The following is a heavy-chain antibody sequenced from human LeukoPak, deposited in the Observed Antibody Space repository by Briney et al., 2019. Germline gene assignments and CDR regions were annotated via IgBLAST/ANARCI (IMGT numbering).Heavy chain of an antibody. Sequence: PSETLSLTCTVSGGSISSYYWSWIRQPPGKGLEWIGYIYYSGSTNYNPSLKSRVTISVDTSKNQFSLKLSSVTAADTAVYYCARVRLWFGELLGANDYWGQGTLVTVSS. CDR2: IYYSGST. D-gene: IGHD3-10*01. CDR3: ARVRLWFGELLGANDY. V-gene: IGHV4-59*08. CDR1: GGSISSYY. J-gene: IGHJ4*02.